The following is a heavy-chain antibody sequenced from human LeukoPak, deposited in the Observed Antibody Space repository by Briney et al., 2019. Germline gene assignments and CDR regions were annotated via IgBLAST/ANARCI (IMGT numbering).Heavy chain of an antibody. CDR3: ARGPGTLTPHCTSTSCYGSAFDI. D-gene: IGHD2-2*01. CDR1: GYTFTSYG. J-gene: IGHJ3*02. V-gene: IGHV1-18*01. Sequence: GASVKVSCKASGYTFTSYGISWVRQAPGQGLEWMGWIFSYNGNTNYAQNLRGRVTMTTDTSTSTAYMELRSLRSDDTAVYYCARGPGTLTPHCTSTSCYGSAFDIWGQGTMVTVSS. CDR2: IFSYNGNT.